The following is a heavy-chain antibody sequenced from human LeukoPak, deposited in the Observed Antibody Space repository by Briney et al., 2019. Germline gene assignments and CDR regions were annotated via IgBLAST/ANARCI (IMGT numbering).Heavy chain of an antibody. D-gene: IGHD2-15*01. J-gene: IGHJ6*02. V-gene: IGHV3-73*01. Sequence: PGGSLRLSCAASGFTFSGSGIHWVRQAPGKGLEWVGRIRSKANTFATAYAESVKGRVTISRDDSSNMAYLQMNSLKTEDTAVYYCTRLNEASGPLYNSGLDVWGQGTTVTVSS. CDR3: TRLNEASGPLYNSGLDV. CDR1: GFTFSGSG. CDR2: IRSKANTFAT.